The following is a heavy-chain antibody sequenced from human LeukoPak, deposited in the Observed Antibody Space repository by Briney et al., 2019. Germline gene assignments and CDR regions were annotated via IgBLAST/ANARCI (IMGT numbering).Heavy chain of an antibody. V-gene: IGHV3-7*01. D-gene: IGHD4/OR15-4a*01. CDR2: IKQDGSEK. Sequence: GGSLRLSCAASGFTFSSYWMSWVRQAPGKGLEWVANIKQDGSEKYYVDSVKGRFTISRDNGKNSLDLQMNSLRADDTAVYYCARDTLGEGEDANYAVYYFDYWGQGTVVTVSS. CDR1: GFTFSSYW. CDR3: ARDTLGEGEDANYAVYYFDY. J-gene: IGHJ4*02.